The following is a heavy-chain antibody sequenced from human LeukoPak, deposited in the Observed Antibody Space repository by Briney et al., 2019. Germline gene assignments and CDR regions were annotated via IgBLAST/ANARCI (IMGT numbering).Heavy chain of an antibody. CDR2: ISAYNGNT. CDR1: GYTFTSYG. D-gene: IGHD6-6*01. J-gene: IGHJ5*02. CDR3: ARGKSIAARPCWFDP. Sequence: ASVKVSCKASGYTFTSYGISWVRQVPGQGLEWMGWISAYNGNTNYAQKLQGRVAMTTDTSTSTAYMELRSLRSDDTAVYYCARGKSIAARPCWFDPWGQGTLVTVSS. V-gene: IGHV1-18*01.